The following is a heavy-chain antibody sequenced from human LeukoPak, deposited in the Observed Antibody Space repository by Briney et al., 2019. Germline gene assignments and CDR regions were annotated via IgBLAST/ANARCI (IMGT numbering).Heavy chain of an antibody. D-gene: IGHD3-10*01. V-gene: IGHV1-2*02. CDR2: IKPPSGGT. J-gene: IGHJ4*02. CDR3: ARAGSRRLSGSPQGY. CDR1: GYTFTGYY. Sequence: VASVKVSCKASGYTFTGYYMHWVRQAPGQELEWMGWIKPPSGGTSYAQKFQGRCTMTRDTSISTAYMELSRLRSDDTAVYYCARAGSRRLSGSPQGYWGQGTLVTVSS.